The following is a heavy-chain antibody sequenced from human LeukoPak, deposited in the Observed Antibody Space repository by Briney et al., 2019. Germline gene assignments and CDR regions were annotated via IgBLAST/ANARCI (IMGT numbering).Heavy chain of an antibody. CDR1: GFTFSSYA. CDR2: ISGRGGST. J-gene: IGHJ4*02. D-gene: IGHD2-2*01. V-gene: IGHV3-23*01. CDR3: AKVVVPAVWAPPGYSYGEFDH. Sequence: PGGSLRLSCAASGFTFSSYAMSWVRQAPGKGLEWVSAISGRGGSTYYADSVKGRFTISRDNSKNRLYLQMNSLRAEDTAVYYCAKVVVPAVWAPPGYSYGEFDHWGQGTLVTVSS.